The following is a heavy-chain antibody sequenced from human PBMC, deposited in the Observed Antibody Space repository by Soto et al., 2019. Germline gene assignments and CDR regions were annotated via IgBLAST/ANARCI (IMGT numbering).Heavy chain of an antibody. CDR3: ARDPNGYKDY. CDR1: GFPFSRYW. CDR2: IRGDGGEK. J-gene: IGHJ4*02. V-gene: IGHV3-7*01. Sequence: PGGSLRLSCADSGFPFSRYWMSWVRQAPGKGLEWVADIRGDGGEKYYVDSVKGRFTISRDNAKNSLYLQMNSLRAEDTAVYYCARDPNGYKDYWGQGTLVTVSS. D-gene: IGHD1-20*01.